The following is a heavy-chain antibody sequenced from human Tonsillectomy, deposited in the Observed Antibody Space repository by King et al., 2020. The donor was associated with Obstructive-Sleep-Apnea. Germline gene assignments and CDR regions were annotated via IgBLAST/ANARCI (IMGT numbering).Heavy chain of an antibody. CDR1: GGSISKYY. V-gene: IGHV4-59*01. CDR2: IYYSGSN. CDR3: ARDLSSSWYYFDY. D-gene: IGHD6-13*01. Sequence: VQLQESGPGLVKPSETLSLTCTVSGGSISKYYFSCIRQPPGKGLEWIGYIYYSGSNTYNPSLKSQVTISEDTSKNQFSLKLSSVTAADTAVYYCARDLSSSWYYFDYWGQGTLVTVSS. J-gene: IGHJ4*02.